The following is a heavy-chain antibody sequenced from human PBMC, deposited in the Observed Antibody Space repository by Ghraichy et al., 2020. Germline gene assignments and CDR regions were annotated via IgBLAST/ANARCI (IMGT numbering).Heavy chain of an antibody. J-gene: IGHJ5*02. Sequence: SETLSLTCAVYGGSFSGYYWTWIRQPAGKGLEWIGEINHSGSTNYNPSLKSRVTISVDTSKNQISLRLRSVTAADTAVYYCARSGGDCSGGICYGHVWVDPWGQGTLVTVSS. CDR1: GGSFSGYY. CDR3: ARSGGDCSGGICYGHVWVDP. CDR2: INHSGST. V-gene: IGHV4-34*01. D-gene: IGHD2-15*01.